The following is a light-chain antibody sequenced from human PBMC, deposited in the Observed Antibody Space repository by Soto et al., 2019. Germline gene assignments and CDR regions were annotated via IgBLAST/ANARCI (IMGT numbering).Light chain of an antibody. CDR1: SSNIGSNT. CDR2: SNN. V-gene: IGLV1-44*01. Sequence: QSVLTQSPSASGTPGQRVPISCSGSSSNIGSNTVNWYQQPPGTAHKLLIYSNNRRPSGVPDRFSGSKSGTSASLAISGLQSEDEADYYCAGWDDSLNGPVFGGGTKLAVL. J-gene: IGLJ2*01. CDR3: AGWDDSLNGPV.